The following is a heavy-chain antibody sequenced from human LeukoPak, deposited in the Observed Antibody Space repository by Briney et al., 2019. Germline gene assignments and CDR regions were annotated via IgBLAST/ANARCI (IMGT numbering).Heavy chain of an antibody. J-gene: IGHJ6*03. V-gene: IGHV4-34*10. Sequence: PSETLSLTCAVYGGSFSGYYWSWIRQPPGKGLEWIGEINHSGSTYYNPSLKSRVTMSVDTSKNQFSLKLSSVTAADTAVYYCARYGRVVVPAARYYYYMDVWGKGTTVTVSS. CDR2: INHSGST. CDR3: ARYGRVVVPAARYYYYMDV. D-gene: IGHD2-2*01. CDR1: GGSFSGYY.